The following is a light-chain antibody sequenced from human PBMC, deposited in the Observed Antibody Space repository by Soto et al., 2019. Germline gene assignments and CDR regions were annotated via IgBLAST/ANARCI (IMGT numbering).Light chain of an antibody. CDR3: SSYTSSSTLV. CDR1: SSDVGGYNY. J-gene: IGLJ2*01. Sequence: QSVLTQPASVSGSPGQSITISCTGTSSDVGGYNYVSWYQQHPGKAPKLTIYDVSNRPSGVSNRFSGSKSGNTASLTISGLQAEDEADYCCSSYTSSSTLVFGGGTKVTVL. CDR2: DVS. V-gene: IGLV2-14*01.